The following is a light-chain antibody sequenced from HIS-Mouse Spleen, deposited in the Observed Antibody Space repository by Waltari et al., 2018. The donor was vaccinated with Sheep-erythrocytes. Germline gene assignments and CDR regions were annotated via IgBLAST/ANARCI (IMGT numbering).Light chain of an antibody. CDR2: SNN. V-gene: IGLV1-44*01. Sequence: QSVLTQPPSASGTPGPRGTISCSGSSSNTGSNTVNWYQQLPGTAPKPPIYSNNQRPSGVPDRFSGSKSGTSASLAISGLQSEDEADYYCAAWDDSLNGYVFGTGTKVTVL. J-gene: IGLJ1*01. CDR1: SSNTGSNT. CDR3: AAWDDSLNGYV.